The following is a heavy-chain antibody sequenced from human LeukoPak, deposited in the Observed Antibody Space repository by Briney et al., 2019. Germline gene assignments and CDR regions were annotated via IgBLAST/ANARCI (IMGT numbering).Heavy chain of an antibody. CDR2: VSWDGGST. D-gene: IGHD2-2*01. CDR1: GFTFDDYI. J-gene: IGHJ5*02. CDR3: AKDSGYCSSTSCSTYNWFDP. Sequence: GGSLRLSCAASGFTFDDYIMHWVRQAPGKGLEWVTLVSWDGGSTYYADSVKGRFTISRDNSKNSLYLQMNSLRTEDTALYYCAKDSGYCSSTSCSTYNWFDPWGQGTLVTVSS. V-gene: IGHV3-43*01.